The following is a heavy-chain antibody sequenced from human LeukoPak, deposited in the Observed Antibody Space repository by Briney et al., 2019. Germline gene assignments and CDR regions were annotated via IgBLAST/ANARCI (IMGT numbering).Heavy chain of an antibody. V-gene: IGHV3-23*01. J-gene: IGHJ6*02. Sequence: PGGSLRLSCAASGFTFNSYAMSWVRQAPGKGLEWVSAISGSGGSTYYADSVKGRFTISRDNAKNSLYLQMNSLRAEDTAVYYCARAVVVVAATNYYGMDVWGQGTTVTVSS. CDR3: ARAVVVVAATNYYGMDV. CDR1: GFTFNSYA. CDR2: ISGSGGST. D-gene: IGHD2-15*01.